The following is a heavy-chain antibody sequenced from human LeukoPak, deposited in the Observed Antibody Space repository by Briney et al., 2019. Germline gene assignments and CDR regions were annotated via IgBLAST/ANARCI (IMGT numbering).Heavy chain of an antibody. D-gene: IGHD2-15*01. CDR2: INHSGST. CDR1: GGSLSNYY. J-gene: IGHJ6*03. Sequence: SETLSLTCTVSGGSLSNYYWSWIRQSPGKGLEWIGEINHSGSTNYNPSLKSRVTISVDTSKNQFSLKLSSVTAADTAVYYCARGRGYCSGGSCYGAYYYYYYMDVWGKGTTVTISS. CDR3: ARGRGYCSGGSCYGAYYYYYYMDV. V-gene: IGHV4-34*01.